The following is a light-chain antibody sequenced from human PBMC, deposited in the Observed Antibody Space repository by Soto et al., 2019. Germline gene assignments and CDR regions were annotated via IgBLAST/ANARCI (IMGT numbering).Light chain of an antibody. Sequence: EVVWTQSPGTLSLSPGERATLSCRASQSVSNNYFAWYQQTPGQAPRLLIFGSSDRATGTPDRFSGSGSGTDFTLTISRLEPEDFAVYYCQQYGSSPPYTFGQGTQLEIK. CDR2: GSS. CDR3: QQYGSSPPYT. J-gene: IGKJ2*01. V-gene: IGKV3-20*01. CDR1: QSVSNNY.